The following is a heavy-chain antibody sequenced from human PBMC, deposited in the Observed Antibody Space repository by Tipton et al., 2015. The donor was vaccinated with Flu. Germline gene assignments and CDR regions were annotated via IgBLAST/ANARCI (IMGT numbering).Heavy chain of an antibody. Sequence: TLSLTCTVSGGSVSSDSYYWSWIRQPPGKGLEWIGYIYYSGSTNYNPSLKSRVTISVDTSKNQFSLKLSSVTAADTAVYYCARKSGDLAFDIWGQGTMVTVSS. CDR2: IYYSGST. J-gene: IGHJ3*02. D-gene: IGHD7-27*01. CDR3: ARKSGDLAFDI. V-gene: IGHV4-61*01. CDR1: GGSVSSDSYY.